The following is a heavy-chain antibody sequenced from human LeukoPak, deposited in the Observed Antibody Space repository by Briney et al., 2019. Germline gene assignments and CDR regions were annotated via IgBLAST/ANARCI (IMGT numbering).Heavy chain of an antibody. J-gene: IGHJ6*03. CDR3: ARRLGRKFGERFYYYHYLDV. Sequence: PGGSLRLSCAASGFTFSSYGMHWVRQAPGKGLEWVAFIRYDGSNKYYADSVKGRFTISRDNSKNTLYLQMNSLRAEDTAVYYCARRLGRKFGERFYYYHYLDVWGKGTTVTISS. V-gene: IGHV3-30*02. D-gene: IGHD3-10*01. CDR1: GFTFSSYG. CDR2: IRYDGSNK.